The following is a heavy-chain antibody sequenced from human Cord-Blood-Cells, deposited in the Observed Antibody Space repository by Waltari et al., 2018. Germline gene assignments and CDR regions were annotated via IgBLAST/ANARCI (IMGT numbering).Heavy chain of an antibody. J-gene: IGHJ4*02. CDR3: ARGIAARILFDY. Sequence: QVQLVQSGAEAKKPGASVTVSCKASGYTFTSYAMHWVRQDPGQRLEWMGWINAGNGNTKYSQKFQGRVTITRDTSASTAYMELSSLRSEDTAVYYCARGIAARILFDYWGQGTLVTVSS. D-gene: IGHD6-6*01. CDR2: INAGNGNT. CDR1: GYTFTSYA. V-gene: IGHV1-3*01.